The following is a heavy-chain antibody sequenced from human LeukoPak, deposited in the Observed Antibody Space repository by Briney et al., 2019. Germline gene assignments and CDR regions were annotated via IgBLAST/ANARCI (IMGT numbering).Heavy chain of an antibody. CDR2: INPSGGST. Sequence: ASVKVSCKASGYTFTSYYMHWVRQAPGQGLEWMGIINPSGGSTSYAQKFQGRVTMTGDTSTSTVYMEPSSLRSEDTAVYYCAREKGHLMEVDVWGQGTTVTVSS. V-gene: IGHV1-46*01. CDR1: GYTFTSYY. J-gene: IGHJ6*02. CDR3: AREKGHLMEVDV. D-gene: IGHD3-3*01.